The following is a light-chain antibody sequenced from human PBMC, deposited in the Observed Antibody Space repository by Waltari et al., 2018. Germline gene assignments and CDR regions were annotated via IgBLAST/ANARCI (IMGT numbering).Light chain of an antibody. Sequence: QLVLTQSPSASASLGASFKFTCTLSSGHSSNIIAWHQQQPEKGPRDLMKVNSYGSHSKGDEIPDRFSGSCSGTERYLTISSVQSEDEADYYCQTGGHGTWVFGGGTKLTVL. CDR1: SGHSSNI. V-gene: IGLV4-69*01. CDR2: VNSYGSH. J-gene: IGLJ3*02. CDR3: QTGGHGTWV.